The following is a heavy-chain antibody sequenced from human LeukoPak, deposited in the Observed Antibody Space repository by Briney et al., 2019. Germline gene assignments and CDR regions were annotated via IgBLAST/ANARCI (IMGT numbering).Heavy chain of an antibody. J-gene: IGHJ4*02. D-gene: IGHD5-18*01. CDR2: IYYSGST. CDR3: ARGVLHFDY. CDR1: GGSFSGYY. Sequence: PSETLSLTCAVYGGSFSGYYWSWIRQPPGKGLEWIGSIYYSGSTYYNPSLKSRVTISVDTSKNQFSLKLSSVTAADTAVYYCARGVLHFDYWGQGTLVTVSS. V-gene: IGHV4-34*01.